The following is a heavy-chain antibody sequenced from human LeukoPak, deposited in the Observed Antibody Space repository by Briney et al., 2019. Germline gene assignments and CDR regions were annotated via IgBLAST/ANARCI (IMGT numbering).Heavy chain of an antibody. CDR1: RFPPRKYA. Sequence: GGSLRLSCVGSRFPPRKYAMSWVRQAPGKGLEWVSGISGSGGSTYYADSVKGRFTISRDNSKNTLYLQMNSLRAEDTAVYYCAKGPYGDYPDYFDYWGQGTLVTVSS. CDR3: AKGPYGDYPDYFDY. D-gene: IGHD4-17*01. J-gene: IGHJ4*02. V-gene: IGHV3-23*01. CDR2: ISGSGGST.